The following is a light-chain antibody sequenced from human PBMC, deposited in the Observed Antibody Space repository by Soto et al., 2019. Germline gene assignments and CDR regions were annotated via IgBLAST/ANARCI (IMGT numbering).Light chain of an antibody. J-gene: IGKJ4*01. V-gene: IGKV3-11*01. CDR3: QQRVNWPTLT. CDR1: QSVSSH. Sequence: EIRMTQSPAILSVSPGASSTLSCRASQSVSSHVVWYQHKPGQAPRLLIYDASNRATGIPARFSGSGSGTDFTLTISSVEPEDSAVYYCQQRVNWPTLTFGGGTKVDI. CDR2: DAS.